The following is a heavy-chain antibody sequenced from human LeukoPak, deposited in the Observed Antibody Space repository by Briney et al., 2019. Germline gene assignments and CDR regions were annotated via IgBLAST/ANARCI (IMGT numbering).Heavy chain of an antibody. D-gene: IGHD3-10*01. J-gene: IGHJ4*02. V-gene: IGHV4-31*03. CDR3: ARVSRGTLSYYFDY. Sequence: PSETLSLTCTVSGGSISSGGYYWSWIRQHPGKGLEGIGYIYYSGSTYYNPSLKSRVTISVDTSKNQFSLKLSSVTAADTAVYYCARVSRGTLSYYFDYWGQGTLVTVSS. CDR2: IYYSGST. CDR1: GGSISSGGYY.